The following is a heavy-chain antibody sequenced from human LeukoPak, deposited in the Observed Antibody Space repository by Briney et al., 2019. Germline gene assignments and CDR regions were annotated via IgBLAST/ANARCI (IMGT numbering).Heavy chain of an antibody. J-gene: IGHJ4*01. V-gene: IGHV1-2*02. CDR1: GYTLTDYY. D-gene: IGHD3-10*01. CDR2: NNPNTGGT. CDR3: ARVPYYYGSGSYFYDY. Sequence: GASVKVPCQASGYTLTDYYIHWLRQAPGQGLEWMGWNNPNTGGTNYAQKFEGRVAMTRDTSISTAYMELSRLRSDDTAVYYCARVPYYYGSGSYFYDYWGQGTLVTVSS.